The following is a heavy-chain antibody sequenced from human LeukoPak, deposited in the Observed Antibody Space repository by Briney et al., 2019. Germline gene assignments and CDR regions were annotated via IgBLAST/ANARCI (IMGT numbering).Heavy chain of an antibody. J-gene: IGHJ5*02. CDR1: GFTFDDYA. Sequence: GRSLRLSCAASGFTFDDYAMHWVRQAPGKGLEWVSGISWNSGSIGYADSVKGRFTISRDNAKNTLYLQMNSLRAEDTAVYYCARDPGYCSSTSCFYYNWFDPWGQGTLVTVSS. V-gene: IGHV3-9*01. CDR2: ISWNSGSI. D-gene: IGHD2-2*01. CDR3: ARDPGYCSSTSCFYYNWFDP.